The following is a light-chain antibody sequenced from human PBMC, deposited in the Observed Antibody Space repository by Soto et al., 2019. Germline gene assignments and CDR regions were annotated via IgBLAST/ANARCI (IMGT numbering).Light chain of an antibody. J-gene: IGKJ5*01. V-gene: IGKV3-20*01. CDR2: GAS. CDR3: QQYGSSPPIT. CDR1: QSVSSSY. Sequence: IVLTQSPGTLSLSPGERATLHCRASQSVSSSYLAWYQQKPGQAPRLLIYGASSRATGIPDRFSGSGSGTDFTLTISRLEPEDFAVYYCQQYGSSPPITLGQGTRLEIK.